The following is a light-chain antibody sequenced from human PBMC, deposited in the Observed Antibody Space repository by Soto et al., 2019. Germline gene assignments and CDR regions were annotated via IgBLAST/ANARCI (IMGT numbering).Light chain of an antibody. V-gene: IGKV3-15*01. Sequence: MVVTQSAVTVSVSQGERATLSCRASQDVSSNLAWYQQKPGQAPSLLIYGASTRATGTPARFSGSGSGTEFTLTICSLQSEDYAVYFCQQYIRWPLTFGGGTKVDIK. CDR2: GAS. J-gene: IGKJ4*01. CDR3: QQYIRWPLT. CDR1: QDVSSN.